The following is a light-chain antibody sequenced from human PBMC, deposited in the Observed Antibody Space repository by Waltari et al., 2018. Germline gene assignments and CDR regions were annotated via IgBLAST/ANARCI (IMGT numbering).Light chain of an antibody. CDR2: GSS. V-gene: IGKV3-20*01. CDR3: QQYISSPRT. Sequence: EIVLTQSPGTLSLSPGETATLSCRASQSVASGYFAWYQQKPGQAPRLLIYGSSSRATGIPDRFSGSGSGTDFTLIITRLEPEDFAVYYCQQYISSPRTFGQGTKVEIK. J-gene: IGKJ1*01. CDR1: QSVASGY.